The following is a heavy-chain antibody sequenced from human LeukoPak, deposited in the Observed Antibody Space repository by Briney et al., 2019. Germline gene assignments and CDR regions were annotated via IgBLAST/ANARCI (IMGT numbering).Heavy chain of an antibody. J-gene: IGHJ6*03. CDR1: SGSISSSTYY. Sequence: SETLSLTCTVSSGSISSSTYYWGWIRQPPGKGLEWIGTIYYTGSTNYNPSLKSRVTISVDTSKNQFSLKLSSVTAADTAVYYCARFTGGYYYMDVWGKGTTVTVSS. V-gene: IGHV4-39*07. CDR2: IYYTGST. CDR3: ARFTGGYYYMDV. D-gene: IGHD3-16*01.